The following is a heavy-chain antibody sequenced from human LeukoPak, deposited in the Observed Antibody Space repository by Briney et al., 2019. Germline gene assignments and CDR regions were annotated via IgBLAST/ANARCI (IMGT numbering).Heavy chain of an antibody. CDR2: ISYDGSNK. CDR3: ARDYGSGWSPSYYFDY. Sequence: QPGGSLRLSCAASGFTFSSYAMHWVRQAPGKGLEWVAVISYDGSNKYYADSVKGRFTISRDNSKNTLYLQMNSLRAEDTAVYYCARDYGSGWSPSYYFDYWGQGTLVTVSS. V-gene: IGHV3-30-3*01. CDR1: GFTFSSYA. J-gene: IGHJ4*02. D-gene: IGHD6-19*01.